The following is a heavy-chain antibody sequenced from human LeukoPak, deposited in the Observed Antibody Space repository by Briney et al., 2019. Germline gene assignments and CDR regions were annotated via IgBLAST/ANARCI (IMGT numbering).Heavy chain of an antibody. J-gene: IGHJ4*02. Sequence: GGSLRLSCAASGFTFSSYGMHWVRQAPGKGLEWVAFISYDGSNEYYADSVKGRFTISRDNSKNTLYLQMNSLRAEDTALYYCAKNRVVFNWNYAYYFDYWGQGTLVTVSS. V-gene: IGHV3-30*02. D-gene: IGHD1-7*01. CDR3: AKNRVVFNWNYAYYFDY. CDR2: ISYDGSNE. CDR1: GFTFSSYG.